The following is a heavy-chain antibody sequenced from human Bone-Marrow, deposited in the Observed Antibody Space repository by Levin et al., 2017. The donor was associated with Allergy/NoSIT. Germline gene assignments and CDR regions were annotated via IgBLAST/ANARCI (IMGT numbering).Heavy chain of an antibody. CDR3: AREKGSFTTLRGRRNDAFDV. CDR1: GVSITSGTYH. Sequence: SETLSLTCSVSGVSITSGTYHWDWLRQPAGKTLEWIGRIHTDGSANSNPALESRVSISIDTSNNQFSLKLSSVTAADTAVYFCAREKGSFTTLRGRRNDAFDVWGQGTTVVVSS. J-gene: IGHJ3*01. V-gene: IGHV4-61*02. CDR2: IHTDGSA. D-gene: IGHD3-10*01.